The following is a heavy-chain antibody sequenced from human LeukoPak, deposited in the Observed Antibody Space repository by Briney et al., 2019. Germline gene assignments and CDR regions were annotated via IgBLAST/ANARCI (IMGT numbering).Heavy chain of an antibody. V-gene: IGHV3-66*01. CDR1: GFSFGNYA. Sequence: GGSLRLSCATSGFSFGNYAMNWVRQAPGKGLEWVSVIYSGGSTYYADSVKGRFTISRDNSKNTLYLQMNSLRAEDTAVYYCARDRIAAAGTPQHWGQGTLVTVSS. CDR3: ARDRIAAAGTPQH. D-gene: IGHD6-13*01. CDR2: IYSGGST. J-gene: IGHJ1*01.